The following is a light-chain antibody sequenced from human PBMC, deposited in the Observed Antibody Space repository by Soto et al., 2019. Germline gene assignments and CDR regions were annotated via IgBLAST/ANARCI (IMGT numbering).Light chain of an antibody. J-gene: IGKJ4*01. V-gene: IGKV3-20*01. CDR1: QTVRNNY. CDR3: QQFSSYPLT. CDR2: DAS. Sequence: EIVLTQSPGTLSLSPGESSTLSWRASQTVRNNYLAWYQEKNGQAPRXXIYDASSRATGIPDRFSGGGSGTDLTLTISRLEPEDGEVYYGQQFSSYPLTFGGGTKVDIK.